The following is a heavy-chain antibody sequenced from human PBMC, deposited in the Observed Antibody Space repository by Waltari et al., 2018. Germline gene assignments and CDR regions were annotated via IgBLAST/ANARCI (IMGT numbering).Heavy chain of an antibody. J-gene: IGHJ4*02. D-gene: IGHD3-10*01. CDR2: ISYDGSNK. Sequence: QVHLVESGGGVVQPGRSLRLSCAASGFTFSSYGMTWFRQAPVKGLEWVAIISYDGSNKYYADSVKGRFTISRDNSKNTLYPQMSSLRAEDTAVYYCAKVSGSIRDRRGSPPGDYWGQGPLVTVSS. CDR3: AKVSGSIRDRRGSPPGDY. V-gene: IGHV3-30*18. CDR1: GFTFSSYG.